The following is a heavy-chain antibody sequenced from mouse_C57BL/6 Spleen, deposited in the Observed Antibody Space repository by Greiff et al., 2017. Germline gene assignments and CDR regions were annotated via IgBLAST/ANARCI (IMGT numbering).Heavy chain of an antibody. Sequence: VHVKQSGPELVKPGASVKISCKASGYSFTGYYMHWVKQSHGNILDWIGYIYPYNGVSSYNQKFKGKATLTVDKSSSTAYMELRSLTSEDSAVYYCARNDDGYYVGWYFDVWGTGTTVTVSS. V-gene: IGHV1-31*01. CDR2: IYPYNGVS. CDR1: GYSFTGYY. D-gene: IGHD2-3*01. J-gene: IGHJ1*03. CDR3: ARNDDGYYVGWYFDV.